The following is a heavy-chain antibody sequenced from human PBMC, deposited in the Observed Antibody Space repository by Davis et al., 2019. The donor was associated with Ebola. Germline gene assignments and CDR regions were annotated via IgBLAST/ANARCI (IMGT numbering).Heavy chain of an antibody. CDR1: GFTFSTYS. Sequence: GGSLRLSCAASGFTFSTYSMSWVRQAPGKGLEWVSSISSDSDYIYYADSAKGRFTISRDNSKNTLYLQMNSLRAEDTAVYYCARDTQTIWGQGTMVTVSS. V-gene: IGHV3-21*01. J-gene: IGHJ3*02. CDR2: ISSDSDYI. D-gene: IGHD2-15*01. CDR3: ARDTQTI.